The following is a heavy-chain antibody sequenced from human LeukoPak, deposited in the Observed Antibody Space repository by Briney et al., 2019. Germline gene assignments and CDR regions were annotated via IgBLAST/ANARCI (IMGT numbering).Heavy chain of an antibody. CDR2: INPNRGGT. V-gene: IGHV1-2*02. Sequence: ASVKVSFKASGYTFTGYYMHWVRQAPGQGLEWMGWINPNRGGTNYAQKFQGRVTMTRDTSISTAYMELSRLRSDDTAVYYCARAQSYCGGDCYSDYWGQGTLVTVSS. CDR1: GYTFTGYY. J-gene: IGHJ4*02. D-gene: IGHD2-21*02. CDR3: ARAQSYCGGDCYSDY.